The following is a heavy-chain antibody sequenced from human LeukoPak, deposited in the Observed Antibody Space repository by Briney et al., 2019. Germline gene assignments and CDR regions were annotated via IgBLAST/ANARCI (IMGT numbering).Heavy chain of an antibody. CDR3: ARDLGYYYGSGRGNNWFDP. CDR2: ISAYNGNT. J-gene: IGHJ5*02. V-gene: IGHV1-18*01. D-gene: IGHD3-10*01. CDR1: GYPFTTYG. Sequence: ASVKVSCKASGYPFTTYGISWGRQAPGQGLEWMGWISAYNGNTNYAQKLQGRVTMTTDTSTSTAYMELRSLRSDDTAVYYCARDLGYYYGSGRGNNWFDPWGQGTLVTVSS.